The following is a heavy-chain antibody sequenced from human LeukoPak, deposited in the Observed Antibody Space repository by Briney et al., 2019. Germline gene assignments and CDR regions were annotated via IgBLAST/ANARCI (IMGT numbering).Heavy chain of an antibody. CDR1: GFTFSSYS. Sequence: GGSLRLSCAASGFTFSSYSMNWVRQAPGKGLEWVSSISSSSSYIYYADSVKGRFTISRDNAKNSLYLQMNSLRAEDTAVYYCARDRDYYYGMDVWGQGTTVTVSS. CDR2: ISSSSSYI. V-gene: IGHV3-21*01. CDR3: ARDRDYYYGMDV. J-gene: IGHJ6*02.